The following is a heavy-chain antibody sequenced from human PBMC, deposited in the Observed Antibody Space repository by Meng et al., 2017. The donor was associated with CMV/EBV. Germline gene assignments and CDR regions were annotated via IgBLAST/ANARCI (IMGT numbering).Heavy chain of an antibody. J-gene: IGHJ6*02. V-gene: IGHV3-11*04. D-gene: IGHD4-11*01. CDR2: ISSSGSTI. Sequence: GESLRLSCAASGFTFSDYYMSWIRQAPGKGLEWVSYISSSGSTIYYADSVKGRFTISRDNAKNSLYLQMNSLRAEDTAVYYCAREAPGNYIYYYYGMDVWGQGTTVTVSS. CDR1: GFTFSDYY. CDR3: AREAPGNYIYYYYGMDV.